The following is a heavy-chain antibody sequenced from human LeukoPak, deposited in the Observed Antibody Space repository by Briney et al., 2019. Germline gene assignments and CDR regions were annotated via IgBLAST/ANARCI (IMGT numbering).Heavy chain of an antibody. D-gene: IGHD2-15*01. Sequence: PSETLSLTCAVYGGSFSGYYWSWIRQPPGKGLEWIGEINHSGRTNYNPSLKSRVTISVDTSKNQFSLKLSSVTAADTAVYYCARGRGYYYYYGMDVWGQGTTVTVSS. J-gene: IGHJ6*02. CDR2: INHSGRT. CDR1: GGSFSGYY. V-gene: IGHV4-34*01. CDR3: ARGRGYYYYYGMDV.